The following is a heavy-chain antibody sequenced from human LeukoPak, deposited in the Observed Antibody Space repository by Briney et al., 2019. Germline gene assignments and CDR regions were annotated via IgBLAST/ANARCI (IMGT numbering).Heavy chain of an antibody. CDR2: ISWNSGSI. CDR1: GFTFDDYA. J-gene: IGHJ3*02. V-gene: IGHV3-9*03. CDR3: AKAFVPIAADYAFDI. Sequence: ALRLSCAASGFTFDDYAMHWVRQAPGKGLEWVSGISWNSGSIGYAGSVKGRFTISRDNAKNSLYLQMSSLRAEDMALYYCAKAFVPIAADYAFDIWGQGTMVNVSS. D-gene: IGHD6-13*01.